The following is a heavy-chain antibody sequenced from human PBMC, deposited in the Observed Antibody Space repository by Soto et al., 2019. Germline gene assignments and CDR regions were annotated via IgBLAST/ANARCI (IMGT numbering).Heavy chain of an antibody. V-gene: IGHV2-5*02. CDR1: GFSLTTSGVG. Sequence: QITLNESGPTVVRPTETLTLTCRFSGFSLTTSGVGVGWIRQSPGQAPEWLALIYWDDDKRYSGSMKSRLTITKDTSKHQVVLTVSNLDPTATATYYCAHRVLRTVFGLVTTTAIYFDFWGQGTPVAVSS. CDR2: IYWDDDK. D-gene: IGHD3-3*01. CDR3: AHRVLRTVFGLVTTTAIYFDF. J-gene: IGHJ4*02.